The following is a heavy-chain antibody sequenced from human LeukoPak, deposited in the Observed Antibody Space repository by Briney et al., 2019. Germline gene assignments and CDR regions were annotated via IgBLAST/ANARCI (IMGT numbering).Heavy chain of an antibody. J-gene: IGHJ4*02. CDR3: ARGGAVAAHDY. D-gene: IGHD6-19*01. Sequence: SETLSLTCTVSGGSISSYYWSWIRQPPGKGLEWIGYIYYSGSTNYNPSLKSRVTISVDTSKNQFSLKLSSVTAADTAVYYCARGGAVAAHDYWGQGTLVTVSS. CDR1: GGSISSYY. V-gene: IGHV4-59*01. CDR2: IYYSGST.